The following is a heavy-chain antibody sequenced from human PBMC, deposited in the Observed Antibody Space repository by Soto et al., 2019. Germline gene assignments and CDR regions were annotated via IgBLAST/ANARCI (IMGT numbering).Heavy chain of an antibody. V-gene: IGHV4-34*01. D-gene: IGHD3-10*01. CDR1: GGSFSGYY. CDR3: ELSTSYYYGLDV. CDR2: INHSGST. J-gene: IGHJ6*02. Sequence: PSETLSLTCAVSGGSFSGYYWSWIRQPPGRGLEWIGEINHSGSTNYNPSLKSRVTISVDTSKNQFSLKLSSVTAADTAVYYCELSTSYYYGLDVWGQGTTVTVSS.